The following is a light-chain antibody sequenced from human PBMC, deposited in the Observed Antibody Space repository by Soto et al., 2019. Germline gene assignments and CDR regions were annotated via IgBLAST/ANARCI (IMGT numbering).Light chain of an antibody. CDR1: QGITNY. CDR3: QKYNSAPFT. V-gene: IGKV1-27*01. Sequence: DIQMTQSPYSLSASGGDRVTITCRASQGITNYLAWYQQKAGEVPKLLISAASTLQSGVPSRFSGSGSGTDFTLTISNLQPEAVATYYCQKYNSAPFTFGPGTKVDIK. CDR2: AAS. J-gene: IGKJ3*01.